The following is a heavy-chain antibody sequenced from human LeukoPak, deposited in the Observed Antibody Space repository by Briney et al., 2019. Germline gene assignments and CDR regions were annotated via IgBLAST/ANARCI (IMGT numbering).Heavy chain of an antibody. V-gene: IGHV3-23*01. CDR3: AKGPGAYPNWFDP. CDR1: GFTFISFA. D-gene: IGHD1-26*01. J-gene: IGHJ5*02. CDR2: ISRTGAAT. Sequence: GGSLRLSCAASGFTFISFAMSWVRQAPGKGLEWVSTISRTGAATYYANSVKGRFTISRDNSKNTVYLQMNSLRAEDTAVCYCAKGPGAYPNWFDPWGQGTLVTVSS.